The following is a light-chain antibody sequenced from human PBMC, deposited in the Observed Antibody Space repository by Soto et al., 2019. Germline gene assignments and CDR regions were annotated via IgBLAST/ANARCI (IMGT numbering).Light chain of an antibody. CDR2: AAS. Sequence: DIQLTQSPSFLSASVGDRVTITCRASQGISSYLAWYQQKPGKAPKLLIYAASTLKSGVPSRFSGSGSGTEFTLTISSLKPEDFATYYCQQLNSYLGTFGQGTKLEIK. V-gene: IGKV1-9*01. J-gene: IGKJ2*01. CDR1: QGISSY. CDR3: QQLNSYLGT.